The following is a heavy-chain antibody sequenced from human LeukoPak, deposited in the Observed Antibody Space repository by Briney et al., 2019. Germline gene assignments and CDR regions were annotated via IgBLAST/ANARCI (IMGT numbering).Heavy chain of an antibody. J-gene: IGHJ4*02. CDR1: GFTFSNHA. Sequence: PGGSLRLSCAASGFTFSNHAMSWVRQAPGKGLEWVSAISGSGGSTYYADSVKGRFTISRDNSKNTLYLQMNSLRAEDTAVYYCAKDLAPTVVTGTSPFDYWGQGTLVTVSS. V-gene: IGHV3-23*01. CDR2: ISGSGGST. D-gene: IGHD4-23*01. CDR3: AKDLAPTVVTGTSPFDY.